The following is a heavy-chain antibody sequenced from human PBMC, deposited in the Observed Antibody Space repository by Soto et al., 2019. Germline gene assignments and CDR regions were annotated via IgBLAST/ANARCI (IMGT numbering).Heavy chain of an antibody. D-gene: IGHD3-3*02. J-gene: IGHJ4*02. Sequence: EVQLVETGGGLIQPGGSLRLSCAVSGFTVSTNYMSWVRQAPGKGLEWVSALYSGGSTYYADSVKGRFTISRDNSKNTLQLQMNSPRAEDSARYYCARHRDAFSSTVDYWGQGTLVTVSS. CDR2: LYSGGST. CDR1: GFTVSTNY. CDR3: ARHRDAFSSTVDY. V-gene: IGHV3-53*02.